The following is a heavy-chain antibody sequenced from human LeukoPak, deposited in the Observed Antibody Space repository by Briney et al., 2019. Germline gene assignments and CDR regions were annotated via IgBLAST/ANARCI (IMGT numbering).Heavy chain of an antibody. D-gene: IGHD2-2*01. J-gene: IGHJ1*01. CDR2: IKQDGSEK. CDR3: ARSRCSSTGCLYFQH. CDR1: GFTFSSYW. Sequence: GGSLRLSCAASGFTFSSYWMSWVRQAPGKGLEWVANIKQDGSEKYYVDSVKGRFTISRDNAKNSLYLQMNSLRAEDTAVYYCARSRCSSTGCLYFQHWGQGTLVTVSS. V-gene: IGHV3-7*03.